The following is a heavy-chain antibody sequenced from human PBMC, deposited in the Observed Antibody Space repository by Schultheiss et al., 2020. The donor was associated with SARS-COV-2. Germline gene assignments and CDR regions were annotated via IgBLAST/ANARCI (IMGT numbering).Heavy chain of an antibody. D-gene: IGHD3-10*01. CDR2: IYYSGST. CDR3: AILWFGEMPFDY. Sequence: SQTLSLTCAVYGGSFSGYYWGWIRQPPGKGLEWIGSIYYSGSTNYNPSLKSRVTISVDTSKNQFSLKLSSVTAADTAVYYCAILWFGEMPFDYWGQGTLVTVSS. J-gene: IGHJ4*02. V-gene: IGHV4-34*01. CDR1: GGSFSGYY.